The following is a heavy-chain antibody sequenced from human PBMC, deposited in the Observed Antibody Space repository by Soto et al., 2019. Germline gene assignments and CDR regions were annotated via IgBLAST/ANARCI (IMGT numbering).Heavy chain of an antibody. D-gene: IGHD6-13*01. V-gene: IGHV1-18*01. CDR3: AGGAIYSSSWYQTYYYGIDA. CDR1: GYTVTSYG. CDR2: ISAYNGNT. Sequence: AAVKVSCKASGYTVTSYGISWVRQAPGQGREGMGGISAYNGNTNYAQKLQGRVTMTTDTSTSTAYMELRSLRCDDRAVDYCAGGAIYSSSWYQTYYYGIDAWGQGTPVTVSS. J-gene: IGHJ6*02.